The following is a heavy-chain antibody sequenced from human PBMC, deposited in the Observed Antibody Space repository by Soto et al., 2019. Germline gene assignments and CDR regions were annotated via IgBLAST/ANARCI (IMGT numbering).Heavy chain of an antibody. J-gene: IGHJ5*02. CDR1: GHKLTEIS. CDR3: ATVVGLGRYYFDA. V-gene: IGHV1-24*01. Sequence: ASVKVSCKVSGHKLTEISVYWVRQSRRTGLECMGGFDPKDGLPTYAQNFEGRVTMTEDASTDTVYMEVANLRSEDSAVYYCATVVGLGRYYFDAWGQGTVVTV. D-gene: IGHD2-15*01. CDR2: FDPKDGLP.